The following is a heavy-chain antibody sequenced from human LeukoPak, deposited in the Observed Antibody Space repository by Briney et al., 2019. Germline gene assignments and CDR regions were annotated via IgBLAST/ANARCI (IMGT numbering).Heavy chain of an antibody. D-gene: IGHD2-21*02. J-gene: IGHJ4*02. V-gene: IGHV3-66*01. CDR2: IYSGGST. Sequence: GGSLRLSCAASGFTVSSNYMSWVRQAPGKGLEWVSVIYSGGSTYYADSVKGRFTISRDNSKNTLYLQMNSLRAEDTAVHYCARDPYHTYCGGDCRDYWGQGTLVTVSS. CDR1: GFTVSSNY. CDR3: ARDPYHTYCGGDCRDY.